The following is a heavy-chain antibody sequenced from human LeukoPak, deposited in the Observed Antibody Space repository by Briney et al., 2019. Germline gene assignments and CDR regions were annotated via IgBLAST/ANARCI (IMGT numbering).Heavy chain of an antibody. D-gene: IGHD3-22*01. CDR3: AGIYDSSGYNYFDY. CDR2: VYYSGST. V-gene: IGHV4-59*08. J-gene: IGHJ4*02. Sequence: SETLSLTCTVSGGSISTYYWSWIRQPPGRELEWIGFVYYSGSTNYNPSLKSRVTISVDTSKNHFSLKLRSVTAADTALYYCAGIYDSSGYNYFDYWGQGTLVTVSS. CDR1: GGSISTYY.